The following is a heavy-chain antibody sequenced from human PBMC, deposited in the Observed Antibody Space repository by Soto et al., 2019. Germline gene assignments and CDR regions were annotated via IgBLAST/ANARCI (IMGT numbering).Heavy chain of an antibody. J-gene: IGHJ5*02. Sequence: PSETLSLTCTVSGGSISSYYWSWIRQPPGKGLEWIGYIYYSGSTNYNPSLKSRVTISVDTSKNQFSLKLSSVTAADTAVYYCARTPYYDILTGLPNWFDPWGQGTLVTVS. CDR1: GGSISSYY. CDR2: IYYSGST. CDR3: ARTPYYDILTGLPNWFDP. V-gene: IGHV4-59*01. D-gene: IGHD3-9*01.